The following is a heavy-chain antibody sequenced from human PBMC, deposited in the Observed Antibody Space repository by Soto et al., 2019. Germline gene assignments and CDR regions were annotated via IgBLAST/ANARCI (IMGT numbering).Heavy chain of an antibody. CDR1: GGSISSTTG. CDR3: VRVGVGIGNHFDS. V-gene: IGHV4-4*02. D-gene: IGHD1-26*01. CDR2: XXXSXRX. J-gene: IGHJ4*02. Sequence: PSETRCLTNGVSGGSISSTTGWSWVRHPPGKGLDXIGYXXXSXRXVXNXXXXSRATMSVDTSKNQFSLNLKSITAADTAVYSCVRVGVGIGNHFDSWARGTLVTVPS.